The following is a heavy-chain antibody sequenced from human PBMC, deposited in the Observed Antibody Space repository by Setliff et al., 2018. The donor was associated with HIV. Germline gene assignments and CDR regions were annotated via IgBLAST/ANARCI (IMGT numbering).Heavy chain of an antibody. D-gene: IGHD3-22*01. J-gene: IGHJ4*02. CDR2: VNHKGVA. Sequence: SSETLSLTCAVYGGAFSGYYWTWIRQSPGRGLEWIGEVNHKGVANYSPSLMRRATISADTSKNQFSLRLSSVTAADTAVFYCARLTTTYHYDSSAYYHPVWGQGTLVTVSS. V-gene: IGHV4-34*01. CDR3: ARLTTTYHYDSSAYYHPV. CDR1: GGAFSGYY.